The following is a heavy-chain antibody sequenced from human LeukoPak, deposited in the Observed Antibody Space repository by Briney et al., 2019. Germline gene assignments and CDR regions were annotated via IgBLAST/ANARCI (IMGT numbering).Heavy chain of an antibody. J-gene: IGHJ4*02. CDR3: ARGYGDFRVEGRYFHS. CDR2: VHYSGTT. CDR1: DGSITNYD. V-gene: IGHV4-59*01. Sequence: SETLSLTCTVSDGSITNYDWSRARQPPGKGLEFIGHVHYSGTTNYNPSLRSRVTISIDTSKQHFFLKLKSVTAADTAVYYCARGYGDFRVEGRYFHSWGQGTLVTVSS. D-gene: IGHD4-17*01.